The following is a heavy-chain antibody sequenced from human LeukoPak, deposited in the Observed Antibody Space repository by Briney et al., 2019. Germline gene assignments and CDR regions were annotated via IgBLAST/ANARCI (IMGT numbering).Heavy chain of an antibody. CDR2: ISYSGGTI. J-gene: IGHJ4*02. Sequence: GGSLRLSCVVSGXTFRNYEMNWVRQAPGKGLEWVSYISYSGGTIYYADSVKGRFTISRDNAKNSLYLQMNSLRAEDTAVYYCATFGVVITHWGQGTLVTVSS. V-gene: IGHV3-48*03. D-gene: IGHD3-3*01. CDR1: GXTFRNYE. CDR3: ATFGVVITH.